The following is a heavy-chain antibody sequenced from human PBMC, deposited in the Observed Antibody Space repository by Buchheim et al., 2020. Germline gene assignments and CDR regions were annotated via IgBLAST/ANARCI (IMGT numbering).Heavy chain of an antibody. D-gene: IGHD3-22*01. V-gene: IGHV3-66*01. CDR1: GFTVSSNY. Sequence: EVQLVESGGGLVQPGGSLRLSCAASGFTVSSNYMSWVRQAPGKGLEWVSVIYSGGSTYYADSVKGRFTTSRDNAKNSLYLQMNSLRAEDTAVYYCARDLTAITMIATRDYYGMDVWGQGTT. J-gene: IGHJ6*02. CDR3: ARDLTAITMIATRDYYGMDV. CDR2: IYSGGST.